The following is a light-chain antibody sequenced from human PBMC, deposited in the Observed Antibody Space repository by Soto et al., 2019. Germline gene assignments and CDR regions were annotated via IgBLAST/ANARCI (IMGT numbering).Light chain of an antibody. CDR1: SANIGAGYD. Sequence: QSVLTQPPSVSGAPGQRVTISCTGSSANIGAGYDVHWYQRLPATAPKVLIYGNNNRPSGIPDRFSCSKSGTSASLAITGLQAEDEADYYCQSYDSSLSGYYVFGTGTKLTVL. V-gene: IGLV1-40*01. CDR2: GNN. J-gene: IGLJ1*01. CDR3: QSYDSSLSGYYV.